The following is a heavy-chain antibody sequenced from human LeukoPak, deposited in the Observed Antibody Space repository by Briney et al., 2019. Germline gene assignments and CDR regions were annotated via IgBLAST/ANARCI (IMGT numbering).Heavy chain of an antibody. V-gene: IGHV3-53*01. CDR1: GFTVSSNY. Sequence: GGSLRLSCAASGFTVSSNYMTWVRQAPGKGLEWVSVIYSGGTTYYADSVKGRFTISRDNSKNTLYLQMNSLRAEDTAVYYCASRRTAYCGGDCPEGYWGQGILVTVSS. CDR3: ASRRTAYCGGDCPEGY. J-gene: IGHJ4*02. CDR2: IYSGGTT. D-gene: IGHD2-21*02.